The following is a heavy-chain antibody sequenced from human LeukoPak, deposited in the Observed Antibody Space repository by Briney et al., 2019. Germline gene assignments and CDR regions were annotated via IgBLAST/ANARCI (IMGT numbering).Heavy chain of an antibody. CDR2: TSNNGGYT. Sequence: PGGSLRLSCAASGFTFSSSAMSWVRQAPGKGLEWVSATSNNGGYTYYADSVQGRFTISRDNSKSTRCLQMNSLRAEDTAVYYCAKQLGYCSDGSCYFPYWGQGTLVTVSS. D-gene: IGHD2-15*01. V-gene: IGHV3-23*01. CDR1: GFTFSSSA. J-gene: IGHJ4*02. CDR3: AKQLGYCSDGSCYFPY.